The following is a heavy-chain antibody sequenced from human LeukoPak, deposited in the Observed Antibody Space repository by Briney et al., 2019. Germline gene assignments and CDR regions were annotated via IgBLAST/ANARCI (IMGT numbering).Heavy chain of an antibody. CDR2: INTYNGNT. CDR1: GYTFTIYG. CDR3: ATLSLGDPMVRGVIDY. V-gene: IGHV1-18*01. J-gene: IGHJ4*02. D-gene: IGHD3-10*01. Sequence: ASVKVSCKASGYTFTIYGISWVRHAPGQGLEWMGWINTYNGNTNYAQKLQGRVTMTTDTSTSTAYMELRSLRSDDTAVYYCATLSLGDPMVRGVIDYWGQGTLVTVSS.